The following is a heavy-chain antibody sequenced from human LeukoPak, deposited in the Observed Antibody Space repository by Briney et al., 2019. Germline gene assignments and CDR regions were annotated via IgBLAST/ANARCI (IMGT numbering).Heavy chain of an antibody. D-gene: IGHD3-3*01. CDR3: ARETPGDDFWSGHKSYMDV. CDR1: GGTFSSYA. Sequence: ASVKVSCKASGGTFSSYAISWVRQAPGQGLEWMGGINPIFGTANYAQKFQGRVTITADESTSTAYMELSSLRSEDTAVYYCARETPGDDFWSGHKSYMDVWGKGTTVTVSS. J-gene: IGHJ6*03. CDR2: INPIFGTA. V-gene: IGHV1-69*13.